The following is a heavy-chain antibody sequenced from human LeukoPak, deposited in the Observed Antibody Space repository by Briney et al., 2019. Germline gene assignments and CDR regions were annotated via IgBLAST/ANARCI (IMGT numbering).Heavy chain of an antibody. V-gene: IGHV3-53*01. J-gene: IGHJ4*02. CDR1: GFTVSSNY. CDR3: ARRALSSGWYGY. Sequence: HAGGSLRLSCAASGFTVSSNYMSWVRQAPGKGLEWVSVIYSGGSTYYADSVKGRFTISRDNSKNTLYLQMNSLRAEDTAVYYCARRALSSGWYGYWGQGTLVTLSS. CDR2: IYSGGST. D-gene: IGHD6-19*01.